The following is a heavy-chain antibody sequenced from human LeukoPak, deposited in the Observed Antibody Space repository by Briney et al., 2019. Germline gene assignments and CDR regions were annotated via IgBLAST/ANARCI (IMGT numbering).Heavy chain of an antibody. CDR2: IVGSGGST. D-gene: IGHD3-3*01. Sequence: GGSLRLSCAASGFTFSSYAMSWVRQAPGKGLEWVSGIVGSGGSTYSADSVKGRFTISRDNSKNTLYLQMNSLRAEDTAVYYCAKGTLWSGYYYFDYWGQGTLVTASS. J-gene: IGHJ4*02. V-gene: IGHV3-23*01. CDR3: AKGTLWSGYYYFDY. CDR1: GFTFSSYA.